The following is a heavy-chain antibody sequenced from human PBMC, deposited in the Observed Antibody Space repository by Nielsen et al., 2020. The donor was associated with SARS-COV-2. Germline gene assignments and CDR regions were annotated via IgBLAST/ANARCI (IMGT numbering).Heavy chain of an antibody. D-gene: IGHD2-2*01. J-gene: IGHJ3*02. V-gene: IGHV4-39*02. CDR3: ARGDIAVVPAAMFRGDDAFDI. CDR1: GGSLSSRNYY. CDR2: IYYSGSV. Sequence: SETLSLTCTVSGGSLSSRNYYWGWIRQPPGKGLEWIGTIYYSGSVSYNPSLRSRVTISVDTSKKHFSLKLPSVTAADTAVYFCARGDIAVVPAAMFRGDDAFDIWGQGTMVRVSS.